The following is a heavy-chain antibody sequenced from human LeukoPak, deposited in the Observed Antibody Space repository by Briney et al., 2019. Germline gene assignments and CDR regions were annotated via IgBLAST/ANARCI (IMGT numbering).Heavy chain of an antibody. CDR2: MNPNSGNT. Sequence: ASVKVSCKASGYTFTSYDINWVRQATGQGLEWMGWMNPNSGNTGYAQKFQGRVTMTRNTSISTAYMELSSLRSEDTAVYYCARGRPVRGVNWFDPWGQGTLVTVSS. CDR1: GYTFTSYD. D-gene: IGHD3-10*01. V-gene: IGHV1-8*01. CDR3: ARGRPVRGVNWFDP. J-gene: IGHJ5*02.